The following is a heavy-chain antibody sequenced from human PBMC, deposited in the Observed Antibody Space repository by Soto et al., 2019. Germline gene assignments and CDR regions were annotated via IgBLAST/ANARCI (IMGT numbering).Heavy chain of an antibody. J-gene: IGHJ4*02. CDR3: ARITMVRGVIIGREFDY. CDR2: MNPNSGNT. V-gene: IGHV1-8*01. Sequence: QVQLVQSGAEVKKPGASVKVSCKASGYTFTSYDINWVRQATGQGLEWMGWMNPNSGNTGYAQKFQGRVTMTRNTSISTAYMELSSLRSEDTAVYYCARITMVRGVIIGREFDYWGQGTLVTVSS. CDR1: GYTFTSYD. D-gene: IGHD3-10*01.